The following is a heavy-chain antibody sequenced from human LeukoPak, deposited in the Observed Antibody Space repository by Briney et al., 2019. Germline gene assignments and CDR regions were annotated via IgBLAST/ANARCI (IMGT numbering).Heavy chain of an antibody. CDR2: IYYSGST. CDR3: ASGYYSPSYFDY. V-gene: IGHV4-39*01. Sequence: PSETLSLTCTVAGGSIRSSSYYWGWIRQPPGKGLEWIGSIYYSGSTYYNPSLKSRVTISVDTSKNQFSLKLSSVTAADTAVYYCASGYYSPSYFDYWGQGTLVTVSS. J-gene: IGHJ4*02. D-gene: IGHD3-22*01. CDR1: GGSIRSSSYY.